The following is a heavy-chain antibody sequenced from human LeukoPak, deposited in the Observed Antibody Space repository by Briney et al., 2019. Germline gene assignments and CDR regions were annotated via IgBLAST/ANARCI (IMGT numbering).Heavy chain of an antibody. J-gene: IGHJ5*02. D-gene: IGHD4-23*01. CDR2: ISYSGST. CDR1: GGSISSYY. CDR3: ARQHPYGGNSFDP. Sequence: SETLSLTCSVSGGSISSYYWSWIRQPPGKGLEWIGYISYSGSTDYKPSLRSRVTISLDTSKNQFSLNLTSVTATDTAVYYCARQHPYGGNSFDPWGQGTLVIVSS. V-gene: IGHV4-59*01.